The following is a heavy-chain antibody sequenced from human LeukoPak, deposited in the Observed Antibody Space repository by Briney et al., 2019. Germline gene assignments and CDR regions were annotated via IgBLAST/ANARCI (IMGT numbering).Heavy chain of an antibody. V-gene: IGHV4-39*01. D-gene: IGHD1-26*01. CDR2: IYYSGST. CDR1: GGSITSSSYY. Sequence: SETLSLTCAVSGGSITSSSYYWGWIRQPPGKGLEWIGSIYYSGSTDYNPSLKSRVTISVDTSKNQFSLSLTSVTAADTAVYYYARPIGERRHDAMDIWGQGTMVTVSS. CDR3: ARPIGERRHDAMDI. J-gene: IGHJ3*02.